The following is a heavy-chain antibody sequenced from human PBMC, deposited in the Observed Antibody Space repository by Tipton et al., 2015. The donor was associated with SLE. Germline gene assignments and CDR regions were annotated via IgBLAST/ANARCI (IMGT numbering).Heavy chain of an antibody. Sequence: TLSLTCTVSGGSISSHYWSWIRQPPGKGLEWIGYIYYSGSTNYNPSLKSRVTISVDTSKNQFSLKLSSVTAADTAVYYCARGRRDSSWYADYWGQGTLVTVSS. CDR3: ARGRRDSSWYADY. V-gene: IGHV4-59*11. CDR2: IYYSGST. D-gene: IGHD6-13*01. J-gene: IGHJ4*02. CDR1: GGSISSHY.